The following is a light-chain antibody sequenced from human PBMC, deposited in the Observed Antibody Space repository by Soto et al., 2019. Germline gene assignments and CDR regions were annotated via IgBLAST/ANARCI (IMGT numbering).Light chain of an antibody. V-gene: IGLV2-8*01. Sequence: QSVLTQPPSASGSPGQSVAISCTGTGSDVGGYNSVSWYQHHPGKAPKLMIYEVSKRPSGVPDRFSGSKSANTASLTVSGLQAEDEADYYCSSYAGSNNYVFGTGTKLTVL. CDR2: EVS. CDR1: GSDVGGYNS. CDR3: SSYAGSNNYV. J-gene: IGLJ1*01.